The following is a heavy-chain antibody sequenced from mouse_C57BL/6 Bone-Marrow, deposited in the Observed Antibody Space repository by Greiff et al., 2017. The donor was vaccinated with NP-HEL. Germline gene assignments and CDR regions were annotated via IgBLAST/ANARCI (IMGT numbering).Heavy chain of an antibody. CDR1: GFSLTSYG. J-gene: IGHJ4*01. D-gene: IGHD1-1*01. CDR3: ARQLTTVVAYYYAMDY. V-gene: IGHV2-6-1*01. CDR2: IWSDGST. Sequence: VQLKESGPGLVAPSQSLSITCTVSGFSLTSYGVHWVRQPPGKGLEWLVVIWSDGSTTYNSALKSRLSISKDNSKSQVFLKMNSLQTDDTAMYYCARQLTTVVAYYYAMDYWGQGTSVTVSS.